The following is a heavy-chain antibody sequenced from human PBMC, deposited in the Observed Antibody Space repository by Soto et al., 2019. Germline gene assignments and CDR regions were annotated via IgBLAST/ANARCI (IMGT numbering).Heavy chain of an antibody. Sequence: PGGSLRLSCAASGFIFSSYVMHWVRQAPGKGLEWVAFISNDGSTEYYADSVKGRFTISRDNSKDTLYLQMNSLRAEDTAVYYCARGPIMRRGRMGGIIDFWGQGNLPTVSS. D-gene: IGHD3-10*01. V-gene: IGHV3-30-3*01. CDR2: ISNDGSTE. J-gene: IGHJ4*02. CDR1: GFIFSSYV. CDR3: ARGPIMRRGRMGGIIDF.